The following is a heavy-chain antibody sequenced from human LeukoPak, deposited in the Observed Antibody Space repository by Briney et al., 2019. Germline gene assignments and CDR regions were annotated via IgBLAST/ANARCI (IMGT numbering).Heavy chain of an antibody. J-gene: IGHJ3*02. CDR3: ARRRDYGGNSPAFDI. V-gene: IGHV3-64*01. Sequence: GGSLRLSCAASGFTFSSYAMQWVRQAPGKGLEYVSAISSNGGSTYYANSVKGRFTISRDNSKNTLYLQMGSLRAEDMAVYYCARRRDYGGNSPAFDIWGQGTMVTVSS. D-gene: IGHD4-23*01. CDR1: GFTFSSYA. CDR2: ISSNGGST.